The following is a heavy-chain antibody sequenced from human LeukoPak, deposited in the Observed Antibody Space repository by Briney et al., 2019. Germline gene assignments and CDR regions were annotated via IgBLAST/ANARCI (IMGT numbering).Heavy chain of an antibody. Sequence: GGSLRLSCAASGFTFSSYAMSWVRQAPGKGLEWASSISASGGSTYYADSVKGRFTISRDNSKNTLYLQMNSLRADDTAVYYCAKALSGGIKEVDYWGQGTLVTVSS. J-gene: IGHJ4*02. CDR2: ISASGGST. CDR1: GFTFSSYA. D-gene: IGHD1-14*01. V-gene: IGHV3-23*01. CDR3: AKALSGGIKEVDY.